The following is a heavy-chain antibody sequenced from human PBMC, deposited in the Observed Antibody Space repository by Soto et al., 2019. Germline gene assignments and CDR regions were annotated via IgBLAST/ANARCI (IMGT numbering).Heavy chain of an antibody. CDR3: ARRPFLYDCWSGYFDY. Sequence: GESLKISCKGSGYSFTSYWIGWVRQMPGKGLEWMGIIYPGDSDTRYSPSFQGQVTISADKSISTAYLQWSSLKASDTAVYYCARRPFLYDCWSGYFDYWGQGTLVTVSS. J-gene: IGHJ4*02. V-gene: IGHV5-51*01. D-gene: IGHD3-3*01. CDR2: IYPGDSDT. CDR1: GYSFTSYW.